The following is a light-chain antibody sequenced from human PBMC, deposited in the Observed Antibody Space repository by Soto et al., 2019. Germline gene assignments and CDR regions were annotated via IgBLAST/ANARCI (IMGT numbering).Light chain of an antibody. CDR3: QQSYSTPPWT. J-gene: IGKJ1*01. V-gene: IGKV1-39*01. CDR2: DAS. Sequence: IQLTQSPSALSAPVRDRLTITCRPSQSIRSYLNWVQQKPGKAPKLLIYDASSLQTGVPSRFSGSGSGTDFSLTISSLQPEDFATYYCQQSYSTPPWTFGQGTKVDI. CDR1: QSIRSY.